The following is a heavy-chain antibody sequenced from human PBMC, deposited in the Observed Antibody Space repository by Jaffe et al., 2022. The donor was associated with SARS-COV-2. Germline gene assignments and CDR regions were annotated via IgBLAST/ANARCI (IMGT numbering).Heavy chain of an antibody. V-gene: IGHV3-23*01. Sequence: EVQLLESGGGLVQPGGSLRLSCAASGFTFSSYAMSWVRQAPGKGLEWVSAISGSGGSTYYADSVKGRFTISRDNSKNTLYLQMNSLRAEDTAVYYCAKYYYDSSGYSGAFDIWGQGTMVTVSS. D-gene: IGHD3-22*01. J-gene: IGHJ3*02. CDR2: ISGSGGST. CDR3: AKYYYDSSGYSGAFDI. CDR1: GFTFSSYA.